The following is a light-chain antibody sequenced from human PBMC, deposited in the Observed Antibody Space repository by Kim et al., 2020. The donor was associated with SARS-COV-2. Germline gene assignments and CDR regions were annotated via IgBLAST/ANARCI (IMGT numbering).Light chain of an antibody. V-gene: IGKV3-20*01. CDR3: QQFGDSLT. CDR1: QSVTSDY. CDR2: GAS. J-gene: IGKJ4*01. Sequence: EIVVTQSPGTLSLSPGERATLSCRASQSVTSDYLAWYQHKPGQAPRILIYGASRRATGIPDRFSGSGSGTDFTLTISRLEPEDFAVYYCQQFGDSLTFGGGTKLEI.